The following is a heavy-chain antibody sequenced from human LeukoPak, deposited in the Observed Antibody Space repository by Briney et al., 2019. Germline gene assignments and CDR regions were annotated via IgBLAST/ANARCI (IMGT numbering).Heavy chain of an antibody. CDR2: IYSGGST. V-gene: IGHV3-53*01. J-gene: IGHJ6*03. Sequence: GGSLRLSCAASGFTVSSNYMSWVRQAPGKGMEWVSVIYSGGSTYYADSVKGRFTISRDNSKNTLYLQMNSLRAEDTAVYYCASGSGSYRTPYYYMDVWGTGTTVTVSS. CDR3: ASGSGSYRTPYYYMDV. D-gene: IGHD3-10*01. CDR1: GFTVSSNY.